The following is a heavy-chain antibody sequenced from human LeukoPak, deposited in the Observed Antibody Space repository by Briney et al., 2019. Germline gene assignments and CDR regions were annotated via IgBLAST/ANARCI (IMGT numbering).Heavy chain of an antibody. CDR2: ISNSGSTI. V-gene: IGHV3-11*04. CDR3: ARKYCSSTSCLFDY. CDR1: GFTVSNNY. J-gene: IGHJ4*02. Sequence: PGGSLRLSCAASGFTVSNNYMNWVRQAPGKGLEWVSYISNSGSTIYYADSVKGRFTISRDNAKNSLYLQMNSLRAEDTAVYYCARKYCSSTSCLFDYWGQGTLVTVSS. D-gene: IGHD2-2*01.